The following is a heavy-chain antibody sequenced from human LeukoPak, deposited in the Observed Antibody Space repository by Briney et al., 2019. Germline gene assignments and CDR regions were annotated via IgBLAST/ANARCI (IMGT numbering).Heavy chain of an antibody. D-gene: IGHD5-12*01. Sequence: SETLSLTCTVSGGSISSYYWSWIRQPPGKGLEWIGYIYYSGSTNYNPSLKSRVTISVDTSKNQFSLKLSSVTAADTAVYYCARHSGYDLGWFDPWGQGILVTVSS. CDR3: ARHSGYDLGWFDP. CDR2: IYYSGST. J-gene: IGHJ5*02. V-gene: IGHV4-59*08. CDR1: GGSISSYY.